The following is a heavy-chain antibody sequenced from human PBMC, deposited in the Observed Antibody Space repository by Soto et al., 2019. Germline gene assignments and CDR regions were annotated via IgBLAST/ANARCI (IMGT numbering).Heavy chain of an antibody. D-gene: IGHD2-15*01. CDR1: GYTFTSYA. CDR2: INDGNGNT. CDR3: ASMIGYCSGGSCYSGGERDAFDI. V-gene: IGHV1-3*01. Sequence: QVQLVQSGAEVKKPGASVKVSCKASGYTFTSYAMHWVRQAPGQRLEWMGWINDGNGNTKYSHKFQGRVTITRDTYASAAYMEVSSLRSEDTAVYYCASMIGYCSGGSCYSGGERDAFDIWGQGTMVTVSS. J-gene: IGHJ3*02.